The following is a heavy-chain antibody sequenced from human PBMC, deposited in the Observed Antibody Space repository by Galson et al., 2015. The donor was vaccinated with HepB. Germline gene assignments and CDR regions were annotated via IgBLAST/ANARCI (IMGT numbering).Heavy chain of an antibody. Sequence: SCAASGFTFNTYWMHWVRQAPGKGLEWVAVISYDGGNKYYAESVKGRFTISRDNSKNTLYLQMNSLRAEDTAVYYCAKVSAPAGFDWYFDFWGRGTLVTVSS. D-gene: IGHD6-13*01. CDR3: AKVSAPAGFDWYFDF. CDR1: GFTFNTYW. J-gene: IGHJ2*01. V-gene: IGHV3-30*18. CDR2: ISYDGGNK.